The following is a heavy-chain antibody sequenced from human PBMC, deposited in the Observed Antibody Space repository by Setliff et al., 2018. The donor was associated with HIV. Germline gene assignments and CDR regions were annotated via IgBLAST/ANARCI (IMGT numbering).Heavy chain of an antibody. J-gene: IGHJ4*02. V-gene: IGHV3-23*01. CDR3: AKTQTVITVYGPFDS. CDR1: GFSFSSYA. CDR2: ISGSGDIT. D-gene: IGHD4-4*01. Sequence: PGGSLRLSCAASGFSFSSYAVSWVRQAPGKGLEWVSVISGSGDITYYRESVKGRLTVSRDNSNNTVYLQMNSLRAEDTAMYYCAKTQTVITVYGPFDSWGQGTPVTVSS.